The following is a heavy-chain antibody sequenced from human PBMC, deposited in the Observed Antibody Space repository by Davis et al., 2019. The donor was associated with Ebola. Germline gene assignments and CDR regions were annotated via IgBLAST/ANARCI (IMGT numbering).Heavy chain of an antibody. Sequence: ASVKVSCKASGYTFTSYYMHWVRQAPGQGLEWMGIINPSGGSTSYAQKFQGRVTMTRDTSTSTVYMELSSLRSEDTAVYYCARGSSDYYGSGSYSNPFDYWGQGTLVTVSS. CDR2: INPSGGST. CDR3: ARGSSDYYGSGSYSNPFDY. J-gene: IGHJ4*02. D-gene: IGHD3-10*01. V-gene: IGHV1-46*01. CDR1: GYTFTSYY.